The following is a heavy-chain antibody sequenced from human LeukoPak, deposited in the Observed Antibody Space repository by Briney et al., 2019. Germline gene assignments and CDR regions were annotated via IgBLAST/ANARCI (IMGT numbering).Heavy chain of an antibody. CDR1: GFTISSKY. D-gene: IGHD3-10*01. V-gene: IGHV3-66*01. CDR3: AKDPGYSLGTSYDDY. Sequence: GGSLRLSCAASGFTISSKYMSWVRQAPGKGLEWVSVIHSGGDTYYADSMKGRFTISRDNSKNTLYLQMNGLRAEDTAVYYCAKDPGYSLGTSYDDYWGQGTLVTVSS. J-gene: IGHJ4*02. CDR2: IHSGGDT.